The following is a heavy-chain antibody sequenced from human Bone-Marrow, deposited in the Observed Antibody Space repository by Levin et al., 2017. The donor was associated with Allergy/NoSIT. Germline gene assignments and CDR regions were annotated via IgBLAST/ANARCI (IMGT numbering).Heavy chain of an antibody. CDR3: ARSGFGSGVSFAY. CDR1: GYTFSNYD. J-gene: IGHJ4*02. CDR2: MNPNSGDT. V-gene: IGHV1-8*01. Sequence: GASVKVSCKASGYTFSNYDINWVRQAPGQGLEWMGWMNPNSGDTGYAQRFQGRVTMTRDTSIITAYMELSSLRSEDTAVYYCARSGFGSGVSFAYWGQGTPVTVSS. D-gene: IGHD3-10*01.